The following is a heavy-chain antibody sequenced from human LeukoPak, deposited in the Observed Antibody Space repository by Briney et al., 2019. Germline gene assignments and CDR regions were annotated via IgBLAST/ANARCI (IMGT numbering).Heavy chain of an antibody. CDR3: ARGAAAGTGPRIYNGFDP. Sequence: SETLSLTCTVSGGSISRYYWSWIRQPPGGGLEWIGYIYYSGSTNYNPSLKSRVTISVDKSKNQSSLKLSSVTAPDTAVYYCARGAAAGTGPRIYNGFDPWGQGTLVTVSS. V-gene: IGHV4-59*01. J-gene: IGHJ5*02. CDR2: IYYSGST. CDR1: GGSISRYY. D-gene: IGHD6-13*01.